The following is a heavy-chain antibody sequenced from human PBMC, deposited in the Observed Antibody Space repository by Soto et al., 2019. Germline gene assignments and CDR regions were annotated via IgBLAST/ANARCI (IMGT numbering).Heavy chain of an antibody. D-gene: IGHD3-9*01. V-gene: IGHV1-18*01. Sequence: ASVKVSCKASGYTFTSYGISWVRQAPGQGLEWMGWISAYNGNTNYAQKLQGRVTMTTDTSTSTAYMELRSLRSDDTAVYYCARGYDILTGYSKGGWYFDYWGQGTLVTVS. CDR3: ARGYDILTGYSKGGWYFDY. J-gene: IGHJ4*02. CDR1: GYTFTSYG. CDR2: ISAYNGNT.